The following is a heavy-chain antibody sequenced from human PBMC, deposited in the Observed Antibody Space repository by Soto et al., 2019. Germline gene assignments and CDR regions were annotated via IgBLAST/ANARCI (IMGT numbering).Heavy chain of an antibody. D-gene: IGHD6-6*01. CDR1: GFTFDDYA. J-gene: IGHJ6*03. Sequence: GGSLRLSCAASGFTFDDYAMHWVRQAPGKGLEWVSGISWNSGSIGYADSVKGRFTISRDNAKNSLYLQMNSLRAEDTALYYCAKDDSSSSLYYYMDVWGKGTTVTVSS. V-gene: IGHV3-9*01. CDR2: ISWNSGSI. CDR3: AKDDSSSSLYYYMDV.